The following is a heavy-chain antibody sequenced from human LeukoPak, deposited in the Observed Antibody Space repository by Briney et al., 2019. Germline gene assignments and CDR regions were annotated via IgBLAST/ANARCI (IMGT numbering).Heavy chain of an antibody. CDR1: GFTFSDYW. J-gene: IGHJ2*01. D-gene: IGHD5-24*01. Sequence: PGGSLRLSCAASGFTFSDYWMTWVRQAPGKGLEWASGISGSGGSKYYADSVKGRFTISRDNSKNTLYLQMNSLRAEDTAVYYCAKRDGYNSGYFDLWGRGTLVTVSS. CDR3: AKRDGYNSGYFDL. CDR2: ISGSGGSK. V-gene: IGHV3-23*01.